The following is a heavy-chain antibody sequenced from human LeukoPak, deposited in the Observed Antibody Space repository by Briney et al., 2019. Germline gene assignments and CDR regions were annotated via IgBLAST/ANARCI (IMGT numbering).Heavy chain of an antibody. D-gene: IGHD2/OR15-2a*01. CDR3: ANGISTYVPEEF. V-gene: IGHV3-30*02. CDR2: IRYDGSNK. J-gene: IGHJ4*02. CDR1: GFTFSSYG. Sequence: GGSLRLSCAASGFTFSSYGMHWVRQAPGKGLEWVAFIRYDGSNKYYADSVKGRFTISRDNSKNTLYLQMNSLRAEDTAVYYCANGISTYVPEEFWGQGTLVTVSS.